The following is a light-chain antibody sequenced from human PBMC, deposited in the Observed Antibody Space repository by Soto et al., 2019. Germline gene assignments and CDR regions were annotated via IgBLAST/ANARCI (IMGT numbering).Light chain of an antibody. CDR1: QSISSW. V-gene: IGKV1-5*03. CDR2: KAS. CDR3: QQYNSYPLT. J-gene: IGKJ4*01. Sequence: DIQMTQSPSTLSASVGDRVTITCRASQSISSWLAWYQQKPGKAPNLLIYKASSLESGVPSRFSGSGSRTEFTLPISSLQHDDFATYYCQQYNSYPLTFGGGTKVEIK.